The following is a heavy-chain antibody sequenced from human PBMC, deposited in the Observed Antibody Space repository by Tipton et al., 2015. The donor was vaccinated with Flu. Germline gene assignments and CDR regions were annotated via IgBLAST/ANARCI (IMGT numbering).Heavy chain of an antibody. D-gene: IGHD3-16*01. CDR3: AREWGDAFDI. V-gene: IGHV4-59*11. CDR2: IYYSGSI. Sequence: TLSLTCTVSGGSISSHYWSWIRQPPGKGLEWIGYIYYSGSISYNPSLKSRVTISVDTSKCQFSLKLSSVTAADTAVYYCAREWGDAFDIWGQGTMGTVSS. CDR1: GGSISSHY. J-gene: IGHJ3*02.